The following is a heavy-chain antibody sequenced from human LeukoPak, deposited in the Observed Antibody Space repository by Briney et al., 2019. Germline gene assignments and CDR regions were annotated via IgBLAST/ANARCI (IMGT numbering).Heavy chain of an antibody. J-gene: IGHJ6*03. V-gene: IGHV4-59*08. Sequence: SETLSLTCTVSGGSISSYYWSWIRLPPGKGLEWIGYIYYSGSTNYNPSLKSRVTISVDTSKNQFSLKLSSVTAADTAVYYCARRRDYMDVWGKGTTVTVSS. CDR2: IYYSGST. CDR3: ARRRDYMDV. CDR1: GGSISSYY.